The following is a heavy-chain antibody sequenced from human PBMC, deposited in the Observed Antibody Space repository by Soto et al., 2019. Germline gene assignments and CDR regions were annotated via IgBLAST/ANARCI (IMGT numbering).Heavy chain of an antibody. CDR3: ARGAAAGNYYGMDV. CDR1: GDSVSSNSSA. J-gene: IGHJ6*02. Sequence: SQTLSLTCAISGDSVSSNSSAWNWIRQSPSRGLEWLGRTYYRSKWYNDYAVSVKSRITIKPDTSKNQFSLQLNSVTPEDTAVYYCARGAAAGNYYGMDVWGQGTPVTVSS. D-gene: IGHD6-13*01. CDR2: TYYRSKWYN. V-gene: IGHV6-1*01.